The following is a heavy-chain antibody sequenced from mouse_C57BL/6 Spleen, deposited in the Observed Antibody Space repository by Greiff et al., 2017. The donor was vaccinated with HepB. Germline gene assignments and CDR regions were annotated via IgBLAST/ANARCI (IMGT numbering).Heavy chain of an antibody. V-gene: IGHV5-6*01. CDR3: ARQDYYGSSYYAMDY. D-gene: IGHD1-1*01. J-gene: IGHJ4*01. Sequence: EVQGVESGGDLVKPGGSLKLSCAASGFTFSSYGMSWVRQTPDKRLEWVATISSGGSYTYYPDSVKGRFTISRDNAKNTLYLQMSSLKSEDTAMYYCARQDYYGSSYYAMDYWGQGTSVTVSS. CDR2: ISSGGSYT. CDR1: GFTFSSYG.